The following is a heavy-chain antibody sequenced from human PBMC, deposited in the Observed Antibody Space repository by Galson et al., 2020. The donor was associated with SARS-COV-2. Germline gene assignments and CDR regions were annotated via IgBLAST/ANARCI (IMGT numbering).Heavy chain of an antibody. V-gene: IGHV1-3*01. CDR3: ARGEDCSSTSCYSGREGWFDP. CDR2: INVGNGNT. D-gene: IGHD2-2*01. CDR1: GDSSTRYT. Sequence: ASVKVSCKTSGDSSTRYTVHWVRQAPGQRLQWMGWINVGNGNTKYSQKFQDRVTITRDTSANTAYLELSSLRSEDTAVYYCARGEDCSSTSCYSGREGWFDPWGQGTQVTVSS. J-gene: IGHJ5*02.